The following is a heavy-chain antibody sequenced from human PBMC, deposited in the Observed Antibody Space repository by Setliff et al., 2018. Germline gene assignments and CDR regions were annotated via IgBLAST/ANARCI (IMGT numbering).Heavy chain of an antibody. V-gene: IGHV1-69*13. CDR3: ASSRDYNFWSGYYSPLDY. CDR2: IIPIFGTA. D-gene: IGHD3-3*01. J-gene: IGHJ4*02. CDR1: GGTFSSYA. Sequence: SVKVSCKASGGTFSSYAISWVRQAPGQGLEWMGGIIPIFGTANYAQKFQGRVTITADESTSTAYTELSSLRSEDTAVYYCASSRDYNFWSGYYSPLDYWGQGTLVTVSS.